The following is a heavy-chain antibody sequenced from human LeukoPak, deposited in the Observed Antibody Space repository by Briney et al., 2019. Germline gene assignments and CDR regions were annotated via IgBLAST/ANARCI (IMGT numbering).Heavy chain of an antibody. CDR2: INPSGGST. D-gene: IGHD3-10*01. V-gene: IGHV1-46*01. Sequence: GASVKVSCKASGYTFTSYYMHWVRQAPGQGLEWMGIINPSGGSTSYAQKFQGRVTMTRDMSTSTVYMELSSLRSEDTAVYYCARGLRRRIRGVYYYYYMDVWGKGTTVTISS. CDR3: ARGLRRRIRGVYYYYYMDV. J-gene: IGHJ6*03. CDR1: GYTFTSYY.